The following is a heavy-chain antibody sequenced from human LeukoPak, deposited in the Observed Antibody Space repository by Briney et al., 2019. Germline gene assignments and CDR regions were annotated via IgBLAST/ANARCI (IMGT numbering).Heavy chain of an antibody. D-gene: IGHD6-13*01. Sequence: SETLSLTCTVSGYSISSGYYWGWIRQPPGKGLEWIGSIYHSGSTYYNPSLKSRVTISVDTSKNQFSLKLSSVTAADTAVYYCARGSLIAAAMNWGQGTLVTVSS. V-gene: IGHV4-38-2*02. CDR3: ARGSLIAAAMN. CDR1: GYSISSGYY. J-gene: IGHJ4*02. CDR2: IYHSGST.